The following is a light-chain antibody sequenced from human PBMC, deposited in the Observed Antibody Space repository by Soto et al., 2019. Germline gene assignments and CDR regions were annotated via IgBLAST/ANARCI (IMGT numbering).Light chain of an antibody. Sequence: EIVLAQSPGTLSLSPGEGATVSCRASQTVSSSLAWYQQKPGQAPRLLISGASSRAADIPDRFSGSGSGTDFTLTINRLEPEDFAVYYCQKYGGSPRKFGQGTKGAIK. CDR1: QTVSSS. CDR2: GAS. J-gene: IGKJ1*01. V-gene: IGKV3-20*01. CDR3: QKYGGSPRK.